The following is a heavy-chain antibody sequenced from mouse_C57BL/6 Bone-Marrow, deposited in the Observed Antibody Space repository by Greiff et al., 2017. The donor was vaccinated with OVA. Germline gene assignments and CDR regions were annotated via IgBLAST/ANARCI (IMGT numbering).Heavy chain of an antibody. D-gene: IGHD1-1*01. CDR2: ISGGGGNT. Sequence: EVMLVESGGGLVKPGGSLKLSCAASGFTFSSYTMSWVRQTPEKRLEWVATISGGGGNTYYPDSVKGRFTISRDNAKNTLYLQMSSLRSEDTALYYCARRNYYGSSYDDWGQGTTLTVSS. CDR3: ARRNYYGSSYDD. J-gene: IGHJ2*01. CDR1: GFTFSSYT. V-gene: IGHV5-9*01.